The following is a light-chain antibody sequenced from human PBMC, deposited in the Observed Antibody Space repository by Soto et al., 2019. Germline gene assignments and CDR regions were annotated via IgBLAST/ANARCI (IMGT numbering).Light chain of an antibody. CDR2: DVS. J-gene: IGLJ2*01. CDR1: SSDVGAHNY. Sequence: QSVLTQPASVSGSLGQSITISCTGTSSDVGAHNYVSWFQHHPGKVPRLLIFDVSHRPSGISHRFSGSKSGNTASLTVSGLQAEDEADYYCSSYTTTNVVLFGGGTKLTGL. CDR3: SSYTTTNVVL. V-gene: IGLV2-14*03.